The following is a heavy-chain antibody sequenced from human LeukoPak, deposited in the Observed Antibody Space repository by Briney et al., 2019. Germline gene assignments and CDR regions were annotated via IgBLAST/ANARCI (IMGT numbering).Heavy chain of an antibody. Sequence: ASVKVSCKASGYTFTGYYIHWVRQAPGQGLEWLGRIDPNSGGTSYAHNFQGRVTMTRDTSISTAYMELSRLRSDDTAVYYCARDQVVVVPARYYYMDVWGKGTTVTVSS. CDR2: IDPNSGGT. J-gene: IGHJ6*03. CDR3: ARDQVVVVPARYYYMDV. D-gene: IGHD2-2*01. CDR1: GYTFTGYY. V-gene: IGHV1-2*06.